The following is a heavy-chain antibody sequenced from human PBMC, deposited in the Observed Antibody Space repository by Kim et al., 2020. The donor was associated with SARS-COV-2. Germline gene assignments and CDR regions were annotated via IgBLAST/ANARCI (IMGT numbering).Heavy chain of an antibody. V-gene: IGHV3-7*01. Sequence: GGSLRLSCAASGFDFSRFWMSWVRQAPGKGLEWVANIKFDGSDTKYAVAVEGRFTISRDNAKNSLYLEVNNVRGEDTAVYYCARSGTNAYDIRPHEWWY. CDR3: ARSGTNAYDIRPHEWWY. CDR2: IKFDGSDT. J-gene: IGHJ2*01. D-gene: IGHD3-9*01. CDR1: GFDFSRFW.